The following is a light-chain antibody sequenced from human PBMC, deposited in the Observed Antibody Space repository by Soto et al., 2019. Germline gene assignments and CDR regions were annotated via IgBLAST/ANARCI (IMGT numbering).Light chain of an antibody. CDR1: QTISHKY. CDR2: SVS. CDR3: QLYSGSPWT. V-gene: IGKV3-20*01. Sequence: VVLTQSPGTLSLSPGERATLSCRASQTISHKYLAWFQQKAGQAPRLLIHSVSVRATGAPDRFSGSGSGTDFTLTISRLEAEDFAVYYCQLYSGSPWTFGQGTKVDIK. J-gene: IGKJ1*01.